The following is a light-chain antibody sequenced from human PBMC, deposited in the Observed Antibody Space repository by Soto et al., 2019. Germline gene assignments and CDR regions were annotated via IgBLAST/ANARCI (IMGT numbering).Light chain of an antibody. CDR2: GAS. J-gene: IGKJ4*01. CDR1: QSVRSSF. V-gene: IGKV3-15*01. CDR3: QQYSNWPLT. Sequence: EIVMTQSPATLSVSPGERATLSCRASQSVRSSFLAWYQQKPGQAPSLLIYGASTRATGIPARFSGSGSGTAFTLTINSLQSEDFAVYYCQQYSNWPLTFGGGTKVDLK.